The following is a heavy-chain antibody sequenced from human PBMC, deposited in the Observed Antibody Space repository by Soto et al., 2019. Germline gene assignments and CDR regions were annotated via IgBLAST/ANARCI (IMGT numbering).Heavy chain of an antibody. J-gene: IGHJ4*02. Sequence: PGESLKISCKGSVYSFAGYWITWVRQKRVKGLEWMGRIDPSDSQTYYSPSFRGHVTISATKSITTVFLQWSSLRASDTAMYYCARQIYDSDTDPNCQYYFDSWGQGTPVTLSS. CDR2: IDPSDSQT. D-gene: IGHD3-22*01. V-gene: IGHV5-10-1*01. CDR1: VYSFAGYW. CDR3: ARQIYDSDTDPNCQYYFDS.